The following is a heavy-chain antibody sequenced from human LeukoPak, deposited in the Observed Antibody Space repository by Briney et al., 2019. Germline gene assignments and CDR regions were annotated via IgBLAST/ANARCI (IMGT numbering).Heavy chain of an antibody. Sequence: GGSLRLSCAASGFTFGSYSMNWVRQAPGKGLEWVSSISSSSSYIYYADSVKGRFTISRDNAKNSLYLQMNSPRADDTAVYYCARLYSSSVNFWGQGTMVTVSS. CDR2: ISSSSSYI. J-gene: IGHJ4*02. D-gene: IGHD6-13*01. CDR3: ARLYSSSVNF. V-gene: IGHV3-21*01. CDR1: GFTFGSYS.